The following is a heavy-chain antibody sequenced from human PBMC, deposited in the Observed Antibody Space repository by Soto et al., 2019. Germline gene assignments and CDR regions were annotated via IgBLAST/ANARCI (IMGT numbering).Heavy chain of an antibody. V-gene: IGHV4-31*03. J-gene: IGHJ5*02. CDR1: SGSISSGGYY. CDR3: ARDPAP. Sequence: QVQLQESGPGLVKPSQTLSLTCTVSSGSISSGGYYWSWIRQHPGKGLEWIGYIYNSGSTYYNPYLQSRVTISADTAKNQFSLKLSSVTAGDTAVYYCARDPAPWGQGTLVTVSS. CDR2: IYNSGST.